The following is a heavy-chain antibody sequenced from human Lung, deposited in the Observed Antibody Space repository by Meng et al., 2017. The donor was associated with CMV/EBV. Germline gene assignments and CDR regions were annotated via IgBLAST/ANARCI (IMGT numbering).Heavy chain of an antibody. D-gene: IGHD6-6*01. CDR1: GFTFSSYS. V-gene: IGHV3-21*01. Sequence: GESXKISCAASGFTFSSYSMNWVRQAPGKGPEWVSSISSSSSYIYYADSVKGRFTISRDNAKNSLYLQMNSLRAEDTAVYYCARDSSSSYYYYGMDVWGQGXTVTVSS. J-gene: IGHJ6*02. CDR3: ARDSSSSYYYYGMDV. CDR2: ISSSSSYI.